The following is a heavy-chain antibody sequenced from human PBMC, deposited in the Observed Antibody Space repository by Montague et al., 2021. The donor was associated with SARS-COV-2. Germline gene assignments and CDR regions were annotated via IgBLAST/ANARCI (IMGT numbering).Heavy chain of an antibody. CDR2: IYYSGST. D-gene: IGHD3-16*02. V-gene: IGHV4-39*07. CDR3: ARALIMITFGGVIAHWFDP. CDR1: GGSISSSSYY. Sequence: SETLSLTCTVSGGSISSSSYYWGWIRQPPGKGPEWIGSIYYSGSTYYNPSLKSRVTISVDTSKNQFSLKLSSVTAADTAVYYCARALIMITFGGVIAHWFDPW. J-gene: IGHJ5*02.